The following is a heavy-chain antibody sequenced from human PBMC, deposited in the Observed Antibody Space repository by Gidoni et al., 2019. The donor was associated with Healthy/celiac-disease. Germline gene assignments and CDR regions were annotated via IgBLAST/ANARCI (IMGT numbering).Heavy chain of an antibody. CDR3: ARHGRVEWTDY. Sequence: QLQLQESGPGLVKPSETLSLTCTVSGGSISSSSYYWGWIRQPPGKGLEWIGSIYYSGSTYYNPSLKSRVTISVDTSKNQFSLKLSSVTAADTAVYYCARHGRVEWTDYWGQGTLVTVSS. J-gene: IGHJ4*02. CDR1: GGSISSSSYY. V-gene: IGHV4-39*01. D-gene: IGHD3-3*01. CDR2: IYYSGST.